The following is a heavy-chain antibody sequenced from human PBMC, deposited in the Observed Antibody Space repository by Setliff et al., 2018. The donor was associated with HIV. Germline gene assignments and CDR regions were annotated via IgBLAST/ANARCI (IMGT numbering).Heavy chain of an antibody. J-gene: IGHJ3*02. Sequence: GGSLRLSCAASGFIVSRNYMSRVRQAPGKGLEWVSSISGGFAYFADSVKGRFRLTKDDSKEILYLEMDSLRADDSALYYCAKDLSVRGSGFKGASAIWGQGTKVTVSS. CDR2: ISGGFA. D-gene: IGHD6-19*01. CDR1: GFIVSRNY. V-gene: IGHV3-53*01. CDR3: AKDLSVRGSGFKGASAI.